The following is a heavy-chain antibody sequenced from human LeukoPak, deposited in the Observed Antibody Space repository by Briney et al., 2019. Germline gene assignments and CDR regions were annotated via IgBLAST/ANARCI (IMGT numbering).Heavy chain of an antibody. CDR3: AREDGQGMDY. CDR1: GFTFSSYS. Sequence: PGGSLRLSCAASGFTFSSYSMNWVRQAPGKGLEWVSSISSSSSYIYYADSLKGRFTISRDNAKNSLFLQMNSLRAEDTAVYYCAREDGQGMDYWGQGTQVTVSS. V-gene: IGHV3-21*01. J-gene: IGHJ4*02. D-gene: IGHD2-8*01. CDR2: ISSSSSYI.